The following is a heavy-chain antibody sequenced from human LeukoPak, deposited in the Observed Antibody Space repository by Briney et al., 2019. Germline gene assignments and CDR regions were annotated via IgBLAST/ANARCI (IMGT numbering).Heavy chain of an antibody. V-gene: IGHV4-38-2*02. J-gene: IGHJ4*02. CDR2: IYHSGTTYSGST. CDR3: ARAGGYGLIDY. Sequence: SETLSLTCTVPGGCLRGDYYWAWIRQPPGKGLEWIGSIYHSGTTYSGSTYYNPSLKSRVTISLDTSKNQFSLKVGSMTAADTAVYYCARAGGYGLIDYWGQGTMASVSS. D-gene: IGHD5-18*01. CDR1: GGCLRGDYY.